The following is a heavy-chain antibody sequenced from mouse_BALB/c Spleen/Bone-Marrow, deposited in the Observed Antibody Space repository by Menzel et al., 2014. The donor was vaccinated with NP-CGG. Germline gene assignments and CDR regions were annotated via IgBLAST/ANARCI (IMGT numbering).Heavy chain of an antibody. V-gene: IGHV2-5*01. Sequence: VQGVESGPGLVQPSQSLSITCTVSGFSLTSYGVHWVRQSPGKGLEWLGVIWRGGSTDYNAAFMSRLSITMDNSKSQVFFKMNSLQADDTAIYYCAKIGTTTGAMDYWGQGTSVTVSS. J-gene: IGHJ4*01. CDR2: IWRGGST. CDR1: GFSLTSYG. CDR3: AKIGTTTGAMDY. D-gene: IGHD2-14*01.